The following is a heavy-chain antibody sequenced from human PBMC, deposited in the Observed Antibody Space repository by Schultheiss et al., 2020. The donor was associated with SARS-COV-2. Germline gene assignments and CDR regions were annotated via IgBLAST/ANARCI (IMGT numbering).Heavy chain of an antibody. CDR2: ISGSGSYT. Sequence: GGSLRLSCAASGFTFSSYAMSWVRQAPGKGLEWVSAISGSGSYTYYADSVKGRFTISRDNSINTLHLEVNSLRAEDTAVYYCARDKYQLLCGMDVWGQGTTVTVSS. V-gene: IGHV3-23*01. J-gene: IGHJ6*02. CDR3: ARDKYQLLCGMDV. CDR1: GFTFSSYA. D-gene: IGHD2-2*01.